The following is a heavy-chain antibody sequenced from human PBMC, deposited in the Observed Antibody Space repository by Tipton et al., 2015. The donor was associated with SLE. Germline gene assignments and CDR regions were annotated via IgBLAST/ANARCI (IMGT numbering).Heavy chain of an antibody. CDR1: GFTFSSYA. D-gene: IGHD3-22*01. J-gene: IGHJ3*02. V-gene: IGHV3-23*01. CDR2: IRGSGATT. CDR3: ARDRYYDSTSRDAFDI. Sequence: GSLRLSCEASGFTFSSYAMTWVRQAPGKGLEWVSSIRGSGATTYYADSVKGRFTISRDNARDTLYLQMNSLTTEDTAVYYCARDRYYDSTSRDAFDIWGQGTMVTVSS.